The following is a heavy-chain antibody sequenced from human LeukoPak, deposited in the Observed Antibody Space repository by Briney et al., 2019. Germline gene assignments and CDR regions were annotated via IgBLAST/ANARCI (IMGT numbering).Heavy chain of an antibody. Sequence: GTSLRLSCAASGYTFSQHGLHWVRQAPGKGPEWVAITWPDGIKKLYAGSVEGRFTISKDNSENKLYLQMNSLRVEDTAVYYCAVVLVPAAVWQFDVWGRGTLVTVSA. CDR3: AVVLVPAAVWQFDV. CDR1: GYTFSQHG. CDR2: TWPDGIKK. J-gene: IGHJ2*01. D-gene: IGHD2-2*01. V-gene: IGHV3-33*01.